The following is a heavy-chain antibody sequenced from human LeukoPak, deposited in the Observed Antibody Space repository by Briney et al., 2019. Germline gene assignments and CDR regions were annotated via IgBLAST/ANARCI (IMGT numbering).Heavy chain of an antibody. V-gene: IGHV3-23*01. J-gene: IGHJ4*02. D-gene: IGHD2-15*01. CDR1: GFTFSRYA. CDR3: AKSGRRGYCSGGSRCSGNYFDY. Sequence: GGSLRLSCAASGFTFSRYALSWVRQAPGKGLEWVSAISGSGSSTYYADSVKGRLTISRDNSKNTLYLQMNSLRAEDTAVYYYAKSGRRGYCSGGSRCSGNYFDYWGQGTLVTVSS. CDR2: ISGSGSST.